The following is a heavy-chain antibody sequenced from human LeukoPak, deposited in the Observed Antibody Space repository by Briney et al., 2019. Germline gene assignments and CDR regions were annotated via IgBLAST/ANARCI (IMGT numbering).Heavy chain of an antibody. CDR3: AKNGLGAVVKTD. D-gene: IGHD3-22*01. CDR2: INTNTGNP. CDR1: GYTFTSYA. J-gene: IGHJ4*02. Sequence: ASVKVSCKASGYTFTSYAMNWVRQAPGQGLEWIGWINTNTGNPTYAQGFTGRIVFSLGTSVSTAYLQISSLKAEDSAVYYCAKNGLGAVVKTDWGQGTLVTVSS. V-gene: IGHV7-4-1*02.